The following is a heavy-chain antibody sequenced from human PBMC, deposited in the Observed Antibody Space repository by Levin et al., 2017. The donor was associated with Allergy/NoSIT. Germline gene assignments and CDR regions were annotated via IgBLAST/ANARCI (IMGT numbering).Heavy chain of an antibody. CDR3: ARSGCSSTSCLDY. D-gene: IGHD2-2*01. CDR2: VNNDGTST. V-gene: IGHV3-74*01. Sequence: GGSLRLSCAASGFTFSSYWMHWVRQAPGKGLVWVSRVNNDGTSTNYADSVQGRFTISRDNAKNTLFLQMNSLGAEDTAVYYCARSGCSSTSCLDYWGQGTLVTVSS. CDR1: GFTFSSYW. J-gene: IGHJ4*02.